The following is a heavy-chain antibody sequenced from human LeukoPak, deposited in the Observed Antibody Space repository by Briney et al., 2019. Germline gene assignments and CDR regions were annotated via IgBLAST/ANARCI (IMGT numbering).Heavy chain of an antibody. CDR1: GFTFDTFA. J-gene: IGHJ4*02. D-gene: IGHD7-27*01. CDR3: ARDGQAFNSNWDYFEY. Sequence: GGSLRLSCVASGFTFDTFAMSWVRQAPGKGLEWVSGIGNTETYYSDSVKGRFTISRDNSKSTIYLHMSNLRAEDMALYYCARDGQAFNSNWDYFEYWGQGTPVTVSS. CDR2: IGNTET. V-gene: IGHV3-23*01.